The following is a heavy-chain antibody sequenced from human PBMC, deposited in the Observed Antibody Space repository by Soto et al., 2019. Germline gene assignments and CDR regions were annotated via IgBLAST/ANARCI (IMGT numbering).Heavy chain of an antibody. CDR2: IYYSGST. J-gene: IGHJ5*02. CDR1: GDSISSVNHY. Sequence: PSETLSLTCSVSGDSISSVNHYWNWIRQHPGKGLEWIGYIYYSGSTYYNPSLKSRVTLSVDTSKNQFSLNLRSVTAADTAVYYCERMEEVRWLDPWGQGTRVTVSS. CDR3: ERMEEVRWLDP. D-gene: IGHD3-10*01. V-gene: IGHV4-31*03.